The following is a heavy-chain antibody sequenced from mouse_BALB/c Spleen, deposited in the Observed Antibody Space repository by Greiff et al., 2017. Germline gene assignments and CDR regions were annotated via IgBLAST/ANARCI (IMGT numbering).Heavy chain of an antibody. Sequence: EVKVVESGGGLVKPGGSLKLSCAASGFTFSDYYMYWVRQTPEKRLEWVATISDGGSYTYYPDSVKGRFTISRDNAKNNLYLQMSSLKSEDTAMYYCARGYYDYDAMDYWGQGTSVTVSS. V-gene: IGHV5-4*02. CDR1: GFTFSDYY. J-gene: IGHJ4*01. CDR3: ARGYYDYDAMDY. D-gene: IGHD2-4*01. CDR2: ISDGGSYT.